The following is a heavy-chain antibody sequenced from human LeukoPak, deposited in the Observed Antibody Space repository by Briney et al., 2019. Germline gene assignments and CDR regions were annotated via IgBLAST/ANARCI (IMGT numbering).Heavy chain of an antibody. CDR2: IWYDGSNK. D-gene: IGHD2-2*01. J-gene: IGHJ4*02. Sequence: GGSLRLSCAASGFTFSSYGMHWVRQAPGKGLEWVADIWYDGSNKYYADTVKGRFTISRDNTKKTLYMKINSLRAEDTAVYYCAKDARSSTSCYANWGQGTLVTVSS. CDR3: AKDARSSTSCYAN. V-gene: IGHV3-33*06. CDR1: GFTFSSYG.